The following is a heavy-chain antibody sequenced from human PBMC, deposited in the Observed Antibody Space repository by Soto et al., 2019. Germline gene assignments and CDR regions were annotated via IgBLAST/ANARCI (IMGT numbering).Heavy chain of an antibody. Sequence: QAQLVQSGAEVRKPGASVKVSCKASGYTFYSHSISWVRQAPGQGLEWMGRINADYGNTQYAQKFRGRVTMTTDTSATTVDVELTNLRSDDTAVYYWARCRQGDYYYGMDVWGQGTTVTVSS. CDR3: ARCRQGDYYYGMDV. J-gene: IGHJ6*02. V-gene: IGHV1-18*01. D-gene: IGHD1-26*01. CDR2: INADYGNT. CDR1: GYTFYSHS.